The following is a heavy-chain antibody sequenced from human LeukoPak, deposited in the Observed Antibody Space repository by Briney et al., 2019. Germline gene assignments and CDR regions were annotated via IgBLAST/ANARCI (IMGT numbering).Heavy chain of an antibody. J-gene: IGHJ4*02. D-gene: IGHD6-6*01. CDR1: GFTFDDYA. V-gene: IGHV3-9*01. CDR3: AKARRSFYSSSSFDY. Sequence: PGGSLRLSCAASGFTFDDYAMHWVRQAPGKGLEWVSGISWNSGSIGYADSVKGRFTISRDNAKNSLYLQMNSLRAEDTALYYCAKARRSFYSSSSFDYWGQGTLVTVSS. CDR2: ISWNSGSI.